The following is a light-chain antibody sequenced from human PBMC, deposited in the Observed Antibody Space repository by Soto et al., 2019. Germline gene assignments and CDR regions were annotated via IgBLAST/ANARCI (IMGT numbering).Light chain of an antibody. CDR1: RSDVGGYNY. CDR3: SSYTSSSTLV. Sequence: ALTPPSPGSGAPGQSVPISSTGKRSDVGGYNYVSWYQQHPGKAPKLMIYDVSNRPSGVSNRFSGSRSGNTASLTISGLQAEDEADYYCSSYTSSSTLVFGTGTKVTVL. V-gene: IGLV2-14*01. J-gene: IGLJ1*01. CDR2: DVS.